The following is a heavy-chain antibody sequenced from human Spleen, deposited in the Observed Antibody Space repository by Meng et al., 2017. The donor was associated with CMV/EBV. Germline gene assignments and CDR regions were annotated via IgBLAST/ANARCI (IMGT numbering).Heavy chain of an antibody. J-gene: IGHJ4*02. CDR3: AKDIRARIAARWGPLDY. Sequence: LTFSSYGMHWVRQAPGKGLGWVAVIWYDGSKRDYADSVKGRFTISRDNSKNTLYLQMNSLRAEDTAVYDCAKDIRARIAARWGPLDYWGQGTLVTVSS. V-gene: IGHV3-33*06. D-gene: IGHD6-6*01. CDR2: IWYDGSKR. CDR1: LTFSSYG.